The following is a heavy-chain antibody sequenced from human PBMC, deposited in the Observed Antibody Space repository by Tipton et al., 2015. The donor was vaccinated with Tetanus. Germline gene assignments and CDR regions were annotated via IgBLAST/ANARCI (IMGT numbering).Heavy chain of an antibody. D-gene: IGHD1-14*01. CDR3: AKEALGVLNL. V-gene: IGHV3-23*01. J-gene: IGHJ6*04. Sequence: SLRLSCSASGFIFNNYWMNWVRQAPGNGLEWVAAISGSRLTPYYADSVKGRLTISRDNSKNTVSLQLNSLRADDTAIYYCAKEALGVLNLWGKGTTVIVSS. CDR2: ISGSRLTP. CDR1: GFIFNNYW.